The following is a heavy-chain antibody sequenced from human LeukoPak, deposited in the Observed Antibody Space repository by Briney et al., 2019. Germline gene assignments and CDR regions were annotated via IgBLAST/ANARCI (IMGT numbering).Heavy chain of an antibody. CDR3: ARSEETFSYGSGNYYSFDS. CDR2: IYYSGST. Sequence: SETLSLTCSFSGGSISSGGYYGSWIRQPPGKGLEWIGYIYYSGSTYYNPSLKSRVTISVDTSRNQFYLKLSSVTAADTALYYCARSEETFSYGSGNYYSFDSWGQGTLVTVSS. CDR1: GGSISSGGYY. D-gene: IGHD3-10*01. J-gene: IGHJ4*02. V-gene: IGHV4-31*03.